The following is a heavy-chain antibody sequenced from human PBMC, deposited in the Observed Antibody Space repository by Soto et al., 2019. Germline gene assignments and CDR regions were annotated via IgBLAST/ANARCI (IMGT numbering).Heavy chain of an antibody. CDR3: ARTYYDILTGYCFDY. V-gene: IGHV4-59*01. D-gene: IGHD3-9*01. Sequence: QVQLQESGPGLVKPSETLSLTCTVSGGSISSYYWSWIRQPPGKGLEWIGYIYYSGSTNYNPSLKSRVTISVDTSKNQFSLKLSSVTAADTAVYYCARTYYDILTGYCFDYWAREPWSPSPQ. J-gene: IGHJ4*02. CDR1: GGSISSYY. CDR2: IYYSGST.